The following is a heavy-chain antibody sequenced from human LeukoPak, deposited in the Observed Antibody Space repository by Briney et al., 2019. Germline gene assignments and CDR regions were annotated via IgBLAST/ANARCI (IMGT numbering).Heavy chain of an antibody. CDR1: GGSFSGYY. V-gene: IGHV4-34*01. CDR3: ARGGSLSFWYYFDY. CDR2: INHSGST. D-gene: IGHD3-16*02. Sequence: SETLSLTCAVYGGSFSGYYWSWIRQPPGKGLEWIGEINHSGSTNYSPSLKSRVTISVDTSKNQFSLKLSSVTAADTAVYYCARGGSLSFWYYFDYWGQGTLVTVSS. J-gene: IGHJ4*02.